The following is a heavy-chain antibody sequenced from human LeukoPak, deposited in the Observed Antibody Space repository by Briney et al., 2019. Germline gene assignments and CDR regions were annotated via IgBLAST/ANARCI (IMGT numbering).Heavy chain of an antibody. CDR3: ARGVGATSRYFDL. CDR2: ISGSGGST. D-gene: IGHD1-26*01. CDR1: GFTFSSYA. V-gene: IGHV3-23*01. J-gene: IGHJ2*01. Sequence: GGSLRLSCAASGFTFSSYAMSWVRQAPGKGLEWVSAISGSGGSTYYADSVKGRFTISRDNSKNTLYLQMNSLRAEDTAVYYCARGVGATSRYFDLWGRGTQVTVSS.